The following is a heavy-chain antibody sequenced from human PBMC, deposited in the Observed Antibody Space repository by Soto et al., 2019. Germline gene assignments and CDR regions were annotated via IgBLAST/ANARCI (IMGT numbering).Heavy chain of an antibody. CDR2: ISAYNGNT. CDR3: ARDPHPPDY. J-gene: IGHJ4*02. V-gene: IGHV1-18*01. Sequence: QVQLVQSGAEVKKPGASVKVSCKASGYTFASYAISWMRQAPGQGLEWMGWISAYNGNTNYAQNPQGRVTMTTDTATSTAYMALRSLRSDDTAVYYCARDPHPPDYWGQGTLVTVSS. CDR1: GYTFASYA.